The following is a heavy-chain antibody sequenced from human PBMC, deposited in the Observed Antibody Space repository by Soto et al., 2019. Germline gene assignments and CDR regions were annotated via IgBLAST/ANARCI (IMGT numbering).Heavy chain of an antibody. Sequence: QVQLVQSGAEVKKPGASVTASCKASGYTFTHYYIHWVRQAPGQGLEWMGMINPSGGSTDYAQKYQGRVTMTPDTSTNTGYMELSSLRADDTAVYYCARPPGPGGINGVGYPGDHGGQGTLVTVSS. CDR2: INPSGGST. D-gene: IGHD2-8*01. J-gene: IGHJ4*02. V-gene: IGHV1-46*01. CDR1: GYTFTHYY. CDR3: ARPPGPGGINGVGYPGDH.